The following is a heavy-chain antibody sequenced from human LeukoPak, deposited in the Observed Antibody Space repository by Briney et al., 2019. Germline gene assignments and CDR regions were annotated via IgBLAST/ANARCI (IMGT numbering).Heavy chain of an antibody. J-gene: IGHJ4*02. CDR3: ARDHPGYCSSTSCYLFYFDY. CDR2: IKQDGSEK. D-gene: IGHD2-2*01. CDR1: GLTFSSYW. V-gene: IGHV3-7*01. Sequence: GGSLRLSCAASGLTFSSYWMSWVRQAPGKGLEWVANIKQDGSEKYYVDSVKGRFTISRDNAKNSLYLQMNSLRAEDTAVYYCARDHPGYCSSTSCYLFYFDYWGQGTLVTVSS.